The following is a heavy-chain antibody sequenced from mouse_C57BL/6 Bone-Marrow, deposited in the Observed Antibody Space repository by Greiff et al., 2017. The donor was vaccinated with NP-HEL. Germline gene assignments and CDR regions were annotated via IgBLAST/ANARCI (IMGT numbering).Heavy chain of an antibody. CDR3: TTYGSSYVGYFDY. J-gene: IGHJ2*01. V-gene: IGHV5-9-1*02. D-gene: IGHD1-1*01. CDR2: ISSGGDYI. Sequence: DVQLVESGEGLVKPGGSLKLSCAASGFTFSSYAMSWVRQTPEKRLEWVAYISSGGDYIYYADTVKGRFTISRDNARNTLYLQMSSLKSEDTAMYYCTTYGSSYVGYFDYWGQGTTLTVSS. CDR1: GFTFSSYA.